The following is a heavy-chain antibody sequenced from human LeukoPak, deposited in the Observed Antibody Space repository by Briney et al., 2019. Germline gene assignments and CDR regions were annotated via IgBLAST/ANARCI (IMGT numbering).Heavy chain of an antibody. CDR3: ARGSSSWYSDEENSTFDY. V-gene: IGHV1-2*02. D-gene: IGHD6-13*01. CDR2: INPNSGGT. Sequence: ASVKVSCKASGYTLTGYYMHWVRQAPGQGLEWMGWINPNSGGTNYAQKFQGRVTMTRDTSISTAYMELSRLRSDDTAVYYCARGSSSWYSDEENSTFDYWGQGTLVTVSS. CDR1: GYTLTGYY. J-gene: IGHJ4*02.